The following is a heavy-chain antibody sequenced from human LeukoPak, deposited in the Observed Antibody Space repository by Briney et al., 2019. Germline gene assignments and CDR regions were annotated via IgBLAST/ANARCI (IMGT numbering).Heavy chain of an antibody. V-gene: IGHV3-53*04. CDR3: AKASGSSGLPDY. J-gene: IGHJ4*02. CDR1: GFTVTTNY. CDR2: IYSGGST. D-gene: IGHD6-13*01. Sequence: QSGGSLRLSCAASGFTVTTNYMSWVRQAPGKGLEWVSVIYSGGSTYYADSVKGRFTISRHNSKNTLYLQMDSLRDEDTAVYYCAKASGSSGLPDYWGQGSLVTVSS.